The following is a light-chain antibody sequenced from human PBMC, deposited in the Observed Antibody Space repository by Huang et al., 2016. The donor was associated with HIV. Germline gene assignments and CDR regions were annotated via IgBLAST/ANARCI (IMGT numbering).Light chain of an antibody. J-gene: IGKJ5*01. CDR3: QQYYQNPQT. CDR1: QSLLYSLNNKNY. V-gene: IGKV4-1*01. CDR2: WAS. Sequence: DIVMTQSPDSLSVSPGERATIDCKSIQSLLYSLNNKNYLAWFQQKPGRPTKMILYWASTRESGIPERCSGSRTGTDFTLTINNVQPEDVATYYCQQYYQNPQTFGQGT.